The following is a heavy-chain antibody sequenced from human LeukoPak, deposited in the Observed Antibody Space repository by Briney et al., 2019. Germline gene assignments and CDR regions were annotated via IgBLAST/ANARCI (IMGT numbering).Heavy chain of an antibody. V-gene: IGHV3-7*04. Sequence: GGSLRLSCAASGFTFSSYWMSWVRQAPGKGLEWVANIKQDGSEKYYVDSVKGRFTISRDNAKNSLYLQMNSLRAEDTAVYYCARGQHNIGGSYRTYYYYMDVWGKGTTVTISS. CDR3: ARGQHNIGGSYRTYYYYMDV. CDR1: GFTFSSYW. D-gene: IGHD3-16*01. J-gene: IGHJ6*03. CDR2: IKQDGSEK.